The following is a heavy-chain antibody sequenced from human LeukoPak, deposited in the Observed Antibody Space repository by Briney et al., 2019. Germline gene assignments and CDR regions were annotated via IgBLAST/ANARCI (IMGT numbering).Heavy chain of an antibody. J-gene: IGHJ5*02. CDR3: AITYYYDSSGQNWFDP. D-gene: IGHD3-22*01. CDR2: ISAYNGNT. CDR1: GYTFTTFG. Sequence: GASVKVSCKASGYTFTTFGISWVRQAPGQGLEWMGWISAYNGNTNYAQKLQGRVTMTTDTSTSTAYMELRSLRSDDTPVYYCAITYYYDSSGQNWFDPWGQGTLVTVSS. V-gene: IGHV1-18*01.